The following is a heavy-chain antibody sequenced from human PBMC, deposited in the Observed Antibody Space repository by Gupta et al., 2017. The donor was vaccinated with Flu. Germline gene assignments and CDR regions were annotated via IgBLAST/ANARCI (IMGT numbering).Heavy chain of an antibody. V-gene: IGHV3-15*01. D-gene: IGHD6-19*01. CDR1: GFSFTYAW. CDR2: IKSKTSGGTT. J-gene: IGHJ4*02. Sequence: EVQLVESGGGLVERGGSLRLSCAASGFSFTYAWMSWFRQAPGKGLEWLGLIKSKTSGGTTKYAAPLQGRLTISRDDSKNTVDLQIHSLETDDTAMYYCVADLAEAGEGEFDFWGQGRLVTVSS. CDR3: VADLAEAGEGEFDF.